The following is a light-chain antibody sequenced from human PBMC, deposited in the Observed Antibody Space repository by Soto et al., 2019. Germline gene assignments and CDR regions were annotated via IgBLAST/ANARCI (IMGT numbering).Light chain of an antibody. J-gene: IGKJ3*01. V-gene: IGKV2-28*01. CDR1: QSLLHSNGYNY. CDR3: MQALLAPFT. Sequence: DIVMTQSPLYLPVTPGEPASISCRSSQSLLHSNGYNYLDWYLQKPGQSPQLLISLGSNRASGVPDRFSGSGSGTDFTLKISRVEAEDVGVYYCMQALLAPFTFGPGTKVDIK. CDR2: LGS.